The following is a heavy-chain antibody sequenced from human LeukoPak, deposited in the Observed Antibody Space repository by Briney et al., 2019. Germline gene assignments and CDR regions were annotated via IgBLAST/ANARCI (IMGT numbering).Heavy chain of an antibody. CDR2: ISPSGDVL. D-gene: IGHD1-26*01. CDR3: ARAGWWELPRSAFDI. V-gene: IGHV3-23*01. Sequence: GGSLRLSCAASGFTFSSHGMNWVRQAPGKGLEWVSGISPSGDVLYYADSVKGQFTISRDNSKNTVYLQMNSLRAEDTAVYYCARAGWWELPRSAFDIWGQGTMVTVSS. CDR1: GFTFSSHG. J-gene: IGHJ3*02.